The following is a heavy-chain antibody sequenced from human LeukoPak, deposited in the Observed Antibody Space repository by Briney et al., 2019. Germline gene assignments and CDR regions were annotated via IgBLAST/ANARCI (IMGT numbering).Heavy chain of an antibody. CDR1: GGSITSGGYY. CDR2: VYNRGNT. Sequence: SQTLSLTCSVSGGSITSGGYYWTWIRQHPGKGLEWIGNVYNRGNTYYNPSLESRVTISLDTSKNQFTLRLSSVTAADSAVYYCARDFINMVRDIIITSYGMDVWGKGTTVTVSS. CDR3: ARDFINMVRDIIITSYGMDV. D-gene: IGHD3-10*01. J-gene: IGHJ6*04. V-gene: IGHV4-31*03.